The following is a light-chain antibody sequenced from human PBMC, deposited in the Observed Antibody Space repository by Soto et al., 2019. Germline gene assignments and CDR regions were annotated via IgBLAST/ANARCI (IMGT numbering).Light chain of an antibody. CDR1: QGVTTN. V-gene: IGKV3-15*01. Sequence: EIRMTESPGTLSVSPGERATLSFRAAQGVTTNFAWYQQKSGQSPRLLIYDVSNRATGVPARFSGSGSETDFTLTISGLRSEDSAVYFCPQYNNWPFSFGQGTRLEI. J-gene: IGKJ5*01. CDR2: DVS. CDR3: PQYNNWPFS.